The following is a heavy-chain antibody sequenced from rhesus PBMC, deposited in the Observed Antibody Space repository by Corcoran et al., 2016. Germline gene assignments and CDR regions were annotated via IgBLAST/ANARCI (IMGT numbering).Heavy chain of an antibody. CDR2: IYGSGGST. J-gene: IGHJ4*01. Sequence: QVQLQESGPGLVKPSETLSLTCAVSGAPISDSYSWRWIRLPPGKGLEGSGYIYGSGGSTYYNPSLKSRVTIATDTSKNQFSLKLSSVTAADTAVYYCARVGEYSSWSPWGQGVLVTVSS. D-gene: IGHD6-13*01. V-gene: IGHV4-106*01. CDR3: ARVGEYSSWSP. CDR1: GAPISDSYS.